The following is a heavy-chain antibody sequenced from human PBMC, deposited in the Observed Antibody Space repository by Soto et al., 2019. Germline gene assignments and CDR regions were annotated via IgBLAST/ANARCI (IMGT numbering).Heavy chain of an antibody. CDR2: IYSGGYT. CDR3: GTQRGGGGY. Sequence: EVQLVESGGGLIQPGGSLRLSCAVSGFTVSNNYMSWVRQAPGKGLEGVSVIYSGGYTAYGDSVKGRFTISRDNSKNTLLLKINSLSAAGRAVFYWGTQRGGGGYWGQGTLVTVSS. D-gene: IGHD6-25*01. J-gene: IGHJ4*02. CDR1: GFTVSNNY. V-gene: IGHV3-53*01.